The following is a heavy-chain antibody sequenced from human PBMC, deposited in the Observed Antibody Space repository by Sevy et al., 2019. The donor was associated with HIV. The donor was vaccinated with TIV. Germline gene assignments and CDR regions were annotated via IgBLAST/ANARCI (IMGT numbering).Heavy chain of an antibody. J-gene: IGHJ4*02. CDR1: GGSISNYY. V-gene: IGHV4-4*07. Sequence: SETLSLTCTVSGGSISNYYWTWIRQPAGKGLEWIGRIYSSGSTDYNPSLRSRVTMSVDTSKNQFSLKLSSVTAADTAVYYCARGFSSGSSSYCFDNWGQGALVTVSS. D-gene: IGHD3-22*01. CDR3: ARGFSSGSSSYCFDN. CDR2: IYSSGST.